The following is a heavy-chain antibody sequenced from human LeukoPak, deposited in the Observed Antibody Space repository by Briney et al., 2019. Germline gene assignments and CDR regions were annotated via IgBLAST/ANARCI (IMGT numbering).Heavy chain of an antibody. CDR1: GGSFSGYY. CDR2: INHSGST. Sequence: SETLSLTCAVYGGSFSGYYWSWIRQPPGKGLEGIGEINHSGSTNYNPSLKSRVTISVDTSKNQFSLKLSSVTAADTAVYYCASHQAYCGGDCYSDYWGQGTLVTVSS. J-gene: IGHJ4*02. V-gene: IGHV4-34*01. D-gene: IGHD2-21*02. CDR3: ASHQAYCGGDCYSDY.